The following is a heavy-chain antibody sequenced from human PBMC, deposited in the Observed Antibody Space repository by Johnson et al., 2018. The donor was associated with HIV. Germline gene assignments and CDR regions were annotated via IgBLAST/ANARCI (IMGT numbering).Heavy chain of an antibody. D-gene: IGHD2-15*01. CDR1: GFTFSDYY. CDR2: ISSSGSTT. J-gene: IGHJ3*02. Sequence: QVQLLESGGGLVKPGGSLRLSCAASGFTFSDYYMHWIRQAPGKGLEWVSYISSSGSTTYYADSLKGRFTVSRDNAKNSLSLQMNSLRAEDTALYYCAGGRIGAFDIWGQGTMVTVSS. V-gene: IGHV3-11*01. CDR3: AGGRIGAFDI.